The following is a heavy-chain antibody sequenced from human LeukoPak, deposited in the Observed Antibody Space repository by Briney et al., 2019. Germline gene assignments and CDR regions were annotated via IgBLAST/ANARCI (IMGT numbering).Heavy chain of an antibody. V-gene: IGHV3-7*03. CDR2: IKQDGSEK. Sequence: GGSLRLSCAASGFTFSSYWMSWVRQAPGKGLEWVANIKQDGSEKYYVDSVKGRFTISRDNSKNTLYLQMNSLRAEDTAVYYCARALGVRDYGMDVWGQGTTVTVSS. D-gene: IGHD1-26*01. CDR1: GFTFSSYW. CDR3: ARALGVRDYGMDV. J-gene: IGHJ6*02.